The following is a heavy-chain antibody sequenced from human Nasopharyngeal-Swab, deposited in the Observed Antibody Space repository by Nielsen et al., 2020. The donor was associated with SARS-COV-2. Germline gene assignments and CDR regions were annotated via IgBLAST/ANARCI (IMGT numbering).Heavy chain of an antibody. J-gene: IGHJ5*02. D-gene: IGHD3-10*01. Sequence: GSLRLSCAVYGGSFSGYYWSWIRQPPGKGLEWIGEINHSGSTNYNPSLKSRVTISVDTSKNQFSLKLSSVTAADTAVYYCARAFEYGSWFDPWGQGTLVTVSS. CDR3: ARAFEYGSWFDP. CDR2: INHSGST. V-gene: IGHV4-34*01. CDR1: GGSFSGYY.